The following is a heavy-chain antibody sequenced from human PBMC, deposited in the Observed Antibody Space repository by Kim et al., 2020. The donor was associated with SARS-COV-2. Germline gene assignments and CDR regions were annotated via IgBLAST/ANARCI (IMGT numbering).Heavy chain of an antibody. CDR1: RGTFSNYA. CDR2: ILPKPALP. CDR3: ARGLDCSGGSCFVRLSRTPPPYSFDS. D-gene: IGHD2-15*01. Sequence: SVRVSCKASRGTFSNYAISWVRQAPGQGLEWMGRILPKPALPNYAQRFQGRVTITADKSTNTVYLELSSLTSEDTAVYYCARGLDCSGGSCFVRLSRTPPPYSFDSWGQGTLVTVSS. J-gene: IGHJ4*02. V-gene: IGHV1-69*04.